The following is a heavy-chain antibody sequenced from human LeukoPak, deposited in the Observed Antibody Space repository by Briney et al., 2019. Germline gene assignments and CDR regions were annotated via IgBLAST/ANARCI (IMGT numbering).Heavy chain of an antibody. CDR1: GYTFTGYY. CDR2: INPNSGGT. J-gene: IGHJ3*02. Sequence: ASVKVSCKASGYTFTGYYMHWARQAPGQGLEWMGWINPNSGGTNCAQKLQGRVTMTTDTSTSTAYMELRSLRSDDTAVYYCARYYLGGATAFDIWGQGTMVTVFS. D-gene: IGHD1-26*01. CDR3: ARYYLGGATAFDI. V-gene: IGHV1-2*02.